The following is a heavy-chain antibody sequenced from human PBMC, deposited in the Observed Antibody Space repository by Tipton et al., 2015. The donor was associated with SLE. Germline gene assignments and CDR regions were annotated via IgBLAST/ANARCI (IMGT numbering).Heavy chain of an antibody. Sequence: GSLRLSCSVSGFTFSTYWMSWVRQAPGKGLEWVAFIRYDGSNKYYADSVKGRFTISRDNSKNTLYLQMNSLRAEDTAVYYCAKGDMVFDYWGRGTLVTVSS. V-gene: IGHV3-30*02. D-gene: IGHD3-10*01. CDR1: GFTFSTYW. CDR2: IRYDGSNK. CDR3: AKGDMVFDY. J-gene: IGHJ4*02.